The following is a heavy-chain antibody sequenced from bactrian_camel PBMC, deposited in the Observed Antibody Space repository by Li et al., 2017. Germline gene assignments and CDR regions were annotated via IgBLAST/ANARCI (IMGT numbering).Heavy chain of an antibody. Sequence: VQLVESGGGSVQAGGSLTLSCAASGFTYENSCMGWFRQAPGKEREGVAHISTDGSSLYYADSVKGRFTIAQDNGKKTVYLQMASLRPEDTAMYFCARFAFYRPVPGSFSAEGYNYWGQGTQVTVS. J-gene: IGHJ4*01. CDR3: ARFAFYRPVPGSFSAEGYNY. CDR1: GFTYENSC. CDR2: ISTDGSSL. V-gene: IGHV3S36*01. D-gene: IGHD6*01.